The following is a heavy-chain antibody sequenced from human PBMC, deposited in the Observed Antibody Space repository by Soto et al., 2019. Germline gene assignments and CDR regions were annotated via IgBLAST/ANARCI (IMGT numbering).Heavy chain of an antibody. CDR2: ISWNGDST. CDR1: GFTFSSYG. V-gene: IGHV3-20*01. J-gene: IGHJ6*03. D-gene: IGHD3-3*01. Sequence: GGSLRLSCAASGFTFSSYGMHWVRQAPGKGLEWVSGISWNGDSTGYADSVEGRFTISRDNAKNSLYLQMNSLRAEDTALYHCARHPFGVAAYYYYYMDVWGKGTTVTVSS. CDR3: ARHPFGVAAYYYYYMDV.